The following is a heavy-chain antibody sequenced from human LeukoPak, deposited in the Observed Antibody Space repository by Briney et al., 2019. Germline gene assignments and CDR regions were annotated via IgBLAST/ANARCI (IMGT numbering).Heavy chain of an antibody. CDR3: ARETPSGSYYDVDY. CDR1: GGTFSSYA. V-gene: IGHV1-69*06. D-gene: IGHD1-26*01. CDR2: IIPIFGTA. Sequence: ASVKVSCKASGGTFSSYAISWVRQAPGQGLEWMGGIIPIFGTANYAQKFQGRVTITADKSTSTAYMELSSLRSDDTAVYYCARETPSGSYYDVDYWGQGTLVTVSS. J-gene: IGHJ4*02.